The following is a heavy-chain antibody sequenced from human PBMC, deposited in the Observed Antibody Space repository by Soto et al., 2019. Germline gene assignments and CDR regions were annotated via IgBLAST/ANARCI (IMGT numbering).Heavy chain of an antibody. CDR1: GFTFSSYG. CDR3: EKGYGAPDY. CDR2: ISYDGSNK. D-gene: IGHD4-17*01. Sequence: PGGSLRLSCAASGFTFSSYGMHWVRQAPGKGLEWVAVISYDGSNKYYADSVKGRFTISRDNSKNTLYLQMNSLRAEDTAVYYCEKGYGAPDYWGQGTLVTVSS. V-gene: IGHV3-30*18. J-gene: IGHJ4*02.